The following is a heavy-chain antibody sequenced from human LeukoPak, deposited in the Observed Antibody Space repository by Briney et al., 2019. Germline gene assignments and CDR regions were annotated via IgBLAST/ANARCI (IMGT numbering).Heavy chain of an antibody. J-gene: IGHJ6*03. Sequence: SVKVSCKASGGTFSSYAISWVRQAPGQGLEWMGGIIPIFGTANYAQKFQGRVTITTDESTSTAYMELSSLRSEDTAVYYCARGYYDFWSGYSSYYYYNMDVWGKGTTVTVSS. V-gene: IGHV1-69*05. CDR2: IIPIFGTA. CDR3: ARGYYDFWSGYSSYYYYNMDV. CDR1: GGTFSSYA. D-gene: IGHD3-3*01.